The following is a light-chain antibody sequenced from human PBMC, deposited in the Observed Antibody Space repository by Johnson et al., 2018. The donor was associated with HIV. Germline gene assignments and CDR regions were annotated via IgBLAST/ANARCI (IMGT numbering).Light chain of an antibody. CDR2: ENN. CDR3: ATWDSSLRWV. V-gene: IGLV1-51*02. CDR1: SSNIGNKY. Sequence: QSVLTQPPSVSAAPGQKVTISCSGSSSNIGNKYVSWYQQLPGTAPKLLIYENNKRPSGIPDRFSGSKSGTSATLGITGLQTGDEADYYCATWDSSLRWVFGTGTKVTVL. J-gene: IGLJ1*01.